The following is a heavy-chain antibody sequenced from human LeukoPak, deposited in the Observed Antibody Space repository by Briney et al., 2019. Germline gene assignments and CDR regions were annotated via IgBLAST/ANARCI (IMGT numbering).Heavy chain of an antibody. Sequence: SETLSLTCTVSGGSISSYYWSWIRQPPGKGLEWIGYIYYSGSTNYNPSLKSRVTISVDTSKNQFSLKLSSVTAAGTAVYYCARYCSGGSCYSNWDAFDIWGQGTMVTVSS. D-gene: IGHD2-15*01. CDR2: IYYSGST. CDR3: ARYCSGGSCYSNWDAFDI. CDR1: GGSISSYY. V-gene: IGHV4-59*01. J-gene: IGHJ3*02.